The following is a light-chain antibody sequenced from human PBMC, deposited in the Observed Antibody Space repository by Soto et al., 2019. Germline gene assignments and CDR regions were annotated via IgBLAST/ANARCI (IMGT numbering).Light chain of an antibody. CDR1: SSDIGGYDY. Sequence: QSALTQPASVSGSPGQSITLSCTGTSSDIGGYDYGSWYQRHPGNAPKLIIYDVKNRPAGVSNPFSGYKSGNTASLTISGLRAEDADDYYGTSYASRSSQVVFGGGTKLTVL. CDR3: TSYASRSSQVV. CDR2: DVK. V-gene: IGLV2-14*01. J-gene: IGLJ2*01.